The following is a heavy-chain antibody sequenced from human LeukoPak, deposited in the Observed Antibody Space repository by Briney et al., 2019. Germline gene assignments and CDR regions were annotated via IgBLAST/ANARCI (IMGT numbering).Heavy chain of an antibody. CDR1: GFTFSSYE. CDR2: ITSSSRTI. D-gene: IGHD4-17*01. Sequence: GGSLRLSCAASGFTFSSYEMNWVRQAPGKGLEWVSYITSSSRTISYADSVKGRFTISRDNAKNSLYLQMNSLRVEDTAVYSCAREAVTTPSFDYWGQGTLVTVSS. V-gene: IGHV3-48*03. J-gene: IGHJ4*02. CDR3: AREAVTTPSFDY.